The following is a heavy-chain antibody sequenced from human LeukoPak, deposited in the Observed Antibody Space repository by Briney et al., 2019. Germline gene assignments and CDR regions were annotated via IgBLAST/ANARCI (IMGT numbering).Heavy chain of an antibody. V-gene: IGHV3-30-3*01. CDR3: ARGRSGGAFDI. J-gene: IGHJ3*02. CDR1: GFTFSSYA. CDR2: ISYDGSNK. Sequence: GGSLRLSCAASGFTFSSYAMHWVRQAPGKGLEWVAVISYDGSNKYYADSVKGRFTISRDNSENTLYLQMNSLRAEDTAVYYCARGRSGGAFDIWGQGTMVTVSS. D-gene: IGHD3-10*01.